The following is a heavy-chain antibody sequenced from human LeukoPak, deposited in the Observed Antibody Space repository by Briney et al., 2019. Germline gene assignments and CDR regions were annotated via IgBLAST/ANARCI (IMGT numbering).Heavy chain of an antibody. Sequence: SGPTLVNPTQTLTLTFTFSGFSLTTSGVGGGWVRQPPGKALEWLALINWDDQKVYSPSLQSRLSITKDTSKNQVVLTITNVDPVDTATYYCAHRRDSSGYQYRYWFAPWGQGTLVTVSS. D-gene: IGHD3-22*01. V-gene: IGHV2-5*02. CDR3: AHRRDSSGYQYRYWFAP. CDR2: INWDDQK. CDR1: GFSLTTSGVG. J-gene: IGHJ5*02.